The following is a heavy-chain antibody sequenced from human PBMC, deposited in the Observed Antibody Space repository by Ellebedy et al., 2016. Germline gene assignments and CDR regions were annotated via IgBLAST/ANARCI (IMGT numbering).Heavy chain of an antibody. V-gene: IGHV3-21*01. Sequence: GGSLRLXXSASGFTFSSYSMNWVRQAPGKGLEWVSSISTSGSYIYYADSVKGRFTISRDNAKNSLYLQMNSLRAEDTAVYYCAREVSSGWYNYFDYWGQGTLVTVSS. D-gene: IGHD6-19*01. J-gene: IGHJ4*02. CDR1: GFTFSSYS. CDR3: AREVSSGWYNYFDY. CDR2: ISTSGSYI.